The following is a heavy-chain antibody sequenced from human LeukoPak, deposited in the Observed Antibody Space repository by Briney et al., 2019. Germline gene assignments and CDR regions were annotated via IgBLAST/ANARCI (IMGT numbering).Heavy chain of an antibody. J-gene: IGHJ4*02. D-gene: IGHD6-19*01. Sequence: SETLSLTCTASGGSISSYYWSWIRQPPGKGLEWIGYIYYSGSTNYNPSLKSRVTISVDTSKNQFSLKLSSVTAADTAVYYCARHSSGWYSDYWGQGTLVTVSS. V-gene: IGHV4-59*08. CDR1: GGSISSYY. CDR2: IYYSGST. CDR3: ARHSSGWYSDY.